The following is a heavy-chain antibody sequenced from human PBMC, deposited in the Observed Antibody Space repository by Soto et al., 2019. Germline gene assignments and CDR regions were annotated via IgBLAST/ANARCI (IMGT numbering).Heavy chain of an antibody. CDR2: ISGSGGST. D-gene: IGHD3-16*01. J-gene: IGHJ4*02. CDR1: GFTFSSYA. CDR3: AKIFLRVYVSDY. Sequence: EVQLLESGGGLVQPGGSLRLSCAASGFTFSSYAMSWVRQAPGKGLEWVSAISGSGGSTYYADSVKGRFTISRDNSKNTLYLQMNSLRAEDTAAYYCAKIFLRVYVSDYWGQGTLVTVSS. V-gene: IGHV3-23*01.